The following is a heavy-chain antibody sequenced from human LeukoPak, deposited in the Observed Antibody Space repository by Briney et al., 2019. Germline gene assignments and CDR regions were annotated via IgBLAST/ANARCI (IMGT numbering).Heavy chain of an antibody. V-gene: IGHV4-39*07. J-gene: IGHJ4*02. D-gene: IGHD6-19*01. Sequence: SETLSLTCTVSGGSISSSSYYWGWIRQPPGKGLEWIGSIYYSGSTYYNPSLKSRVTISVDTSKNQFSLKRSSVTAADTAVYYCARDGMGIAVAGNGPGDYWGQGTLVTVSS. CDR2: IYYSGST. CDR1: GGSISSSSYY. CDR3: ARDGMGIAVAGNGPGDY.